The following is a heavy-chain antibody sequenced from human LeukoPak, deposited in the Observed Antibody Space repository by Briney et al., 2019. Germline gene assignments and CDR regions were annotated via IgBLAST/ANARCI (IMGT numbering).Heavy chain of an antibody. CDR3: ARGLYYDFWSGYRTPRSFDY. Sequence: TSETLSLTCAVSGGSISSYYWSWIRQPRGKGLEWIGEIDHSGSTNYNPSLKSRVTISVDTSKNQFSLKLSSVTAADTAVYYCARGLYYDFWSGYRTPRSFDYWGQGTLVTVSS. CDR1: GGSISSYY. D-gene: IGHD3-3*01. CDR2: IDHSGST. V-gene: IGHV4-34*01. J-gene: IGHJ4*02.